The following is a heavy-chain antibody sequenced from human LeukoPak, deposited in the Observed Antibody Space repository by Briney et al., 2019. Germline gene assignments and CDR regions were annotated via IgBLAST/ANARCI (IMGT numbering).Heavy chain of an antibody. CDR1: GFTFSNSA. D-gene: IGHD5-24*01. J-gene: IGHJ4*02. CDR2: IVVASGNT. Sequence: SVKVSCKASGFTFSNSAMQWVRQARGQPLEWIGWIVVASGNTKYAQKFQERVTITRDMSTSTAYMELSSLSPEDTAVYYCAAAPIEMQQRGFDYWGQGSLVTVSS. CDR3: AAAPIEMQQRGFDY. V-gene: IGHV1-58*02.